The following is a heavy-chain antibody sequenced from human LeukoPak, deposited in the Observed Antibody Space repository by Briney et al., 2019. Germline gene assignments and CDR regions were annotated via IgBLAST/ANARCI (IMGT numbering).Heavy chain of an antibody. J-gene: IGHJ4*02. Sequence: GRSLRLSCAGSGFTFSSYGMQWVRQAPGKVLEWVAVISYDGSKRYYADSVKGRFTISRDNSKNTLYLQMNSLRAEDTAVYYCAKDFVSGYEVDYWGQGALVTVCS. V-gene: IGHV3-30*18. CDR2: ISYDGSKR. CDR1: GFTFSSYG. D-gene: IGHD5-12*01. CDR3: AKDFVSGYEVDY.